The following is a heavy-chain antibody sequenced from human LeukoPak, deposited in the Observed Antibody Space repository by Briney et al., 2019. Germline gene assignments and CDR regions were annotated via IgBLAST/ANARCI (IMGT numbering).Heavy chain of an antibody. D-gene: IGHD7-27*01. CDR3: AKDGGLWVSAHWGDS. J-gene: IGHJ4*02. V-gene: IGHV3-33*06. Sequence: GGSLRLSCAASGFTFSNYGMHWVRQAPGKGLEWVALIWYDGSNKYYTDSVKGRLTISRDNSKNTLYLQMNSLRAEGTAVYYCAKDGGLWVSAHWGDSWGRGTLVTVSS. CDR2: IWYDGSNK. CDR1: GFTFSNYG.